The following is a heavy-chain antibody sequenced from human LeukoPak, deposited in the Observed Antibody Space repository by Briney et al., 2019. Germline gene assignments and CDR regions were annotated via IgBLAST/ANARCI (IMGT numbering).Heavy chain of an antibody. J-gene: IGHJ4*02. V-gene: IGHV3-23*01. CDR3: AKIASGSYYDDY. D-gene: IGHD3-10*01. Sequence: GGSLRLSCAASGFIFRSYVMSWVRQAPGKGLEWVSAISGSGDNTYYADSVKGRFTISRDNSKNTLSLQMNSLRAEDTAVYYCAKIASGSYYDDYWGQGTLVTVSS. CDR1: GFIFRSYV. CDR2: ISGSGDNT.